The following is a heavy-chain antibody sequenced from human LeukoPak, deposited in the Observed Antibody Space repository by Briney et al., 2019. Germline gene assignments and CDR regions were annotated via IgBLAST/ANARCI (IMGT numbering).Heavy chain of an antibody. D-gene: IGHD6-19*01. CDR1: GGSISSSSYY. CDR3: ARQTWGPDLQWRTWGKSWFDP. CDR2: IYYSGST. Sequence: SETLSLTCTVSGGSISSSSYYWSWIRQPPGKGLEWIGYIYYSGSTNYNPSLKSRVTISVDTSKNQFSLKLSSVTAADTAVYYCARQTWGPDLQWRTWGKSWFDPWGQGTLVTVSS. V-gene: IGHV4-61*05. J-gene: IGHJ5*02.